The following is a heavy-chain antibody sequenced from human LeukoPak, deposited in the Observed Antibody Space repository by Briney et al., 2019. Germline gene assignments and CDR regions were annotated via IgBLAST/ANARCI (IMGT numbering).Heavy chain of an antibody. CDR1: GGTFSSYA. V-gene: IGHV1-46*01. Sequence: ASVKVSCKASGGTFSSYAISWVRQAPGQGLEWMGRIIPSGGSTSYAQKFQGRVTMTRDTSTSTVYMELSSLRSEDTAVYYCARAPPHSSGEFDYWGQGTLVTVSS. CDR2: IIPSGGST. CDR3: ARAPPHSSGEFDY. D-gene: IGHD6-19*01. J-gene: IGHJ4*02.